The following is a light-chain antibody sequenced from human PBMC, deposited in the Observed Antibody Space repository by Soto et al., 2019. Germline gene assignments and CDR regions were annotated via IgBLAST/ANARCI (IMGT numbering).Light chain of an antibody. Sequence: ILMTQSPATLSVSPGERVTLSCRASQNIASNLAWYQQKTGQAPRLLMYGASTRATNIPARFSGSGSGTEFTLTISSLLSEDFAVYYGQQYDNWPPMYTFGQGTRLEIK. CDR2: GAS. CDR1: QNIASN. J-gene: IGKJ2*01. V-gene: IGKV3-15*01. CDR3: QQYDNWPPMYT.